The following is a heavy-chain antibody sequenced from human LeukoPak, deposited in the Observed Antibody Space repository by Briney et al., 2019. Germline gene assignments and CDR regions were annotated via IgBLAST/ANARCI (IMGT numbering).Heavy chain of an antibody. J-gene: IGHJ5*02. CDR3: AKKYSTGLDP. CDR2: ISWNSGSI. D-gene: IGHD1-26*01. Sequence: GGSLRLSCAASGFTFDDYVMHWVRQAPGKGLEWVSGISWNSGSIGYADSVKGRFTISRDNAKNSLYLQMNSLRAEDTAVYYCAKKYSTGLDPWGQGTLVTVSS. CDR1: GFTFDDYV. V-gene: IGHV3-9*01.